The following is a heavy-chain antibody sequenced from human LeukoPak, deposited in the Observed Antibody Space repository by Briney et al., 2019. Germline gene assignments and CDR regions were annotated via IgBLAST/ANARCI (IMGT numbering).Heavy chain of an antibody. J-gene: IGHJ4*02. CDR1: GFTFSSYW. D-gene: IGHD6-19*01. Sequence: GGSLRLSCAASGFTFSSYWMHWVRQAPGKGLVWVSRINSDGSSTSYADSVKGRFTISRDNAKNTLYLQMNSLRAEDTAVYYCARVPLIAVAGTGIDYWGQGTLVTVSS. V-gene: IGHV3-74*01. CDR2: INSDGSST. CDR3: ARVPLIAVAGTGIDY.